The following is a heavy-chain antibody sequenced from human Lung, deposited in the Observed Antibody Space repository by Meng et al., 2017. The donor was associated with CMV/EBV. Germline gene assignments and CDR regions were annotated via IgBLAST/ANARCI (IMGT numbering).Heavy chain of an antibody. CDR1: GASIPNHNL. D-gene: IGHD3-10*01. CDR3: LRRSGGSV. Sequence: QGPFAEPGPPLVKPSETLSLTCAVSGASIPNHNLWAWVRQPPGKGLEWIGEIPHRGSSAYNPSLKSRVSMSIDKSKNQFSLKLTSVTAADTAVYHCLRRSGGSVWGQGTLVTVSS. V-gene: IGHV4-4*02. CDR2: IPHRGSS. J-gene: IGHJ1*01.